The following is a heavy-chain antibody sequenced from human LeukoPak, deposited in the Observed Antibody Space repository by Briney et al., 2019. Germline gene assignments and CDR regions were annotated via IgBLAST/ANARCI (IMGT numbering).Heavy chain of an antibody. Sequence: PSQTLSLTCAVSGGSISSGGYSWSWIRQPPGKGLECIGYIYHSGSTYYNPSLKSRVTISVDRSKNQFSLKLSSVTAADTAVYYCARGHYYYDNWGQGTLVTVSS. CDR3: ARGHYYYDN. J-gene: IGHJ4*02. CDR1: GGSISSGGYS. CDR2: IYHSGST. V-gene: IGHV4-30-2*01. D-gene: IGHD3-10*01.